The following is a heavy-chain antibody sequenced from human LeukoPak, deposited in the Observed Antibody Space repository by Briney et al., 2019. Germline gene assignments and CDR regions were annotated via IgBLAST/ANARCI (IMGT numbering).Heavy chain of an antibody. CDR2: ISSSSSYI. V-gene: IGHV3-21*01. D-gene: IGHD6-13*01. CDR1: GFTFSSYE. J-gene: IGHJ3*02. Sequence: PGGSLRLSCAASGFTFSSYEMNWVRQAPGKGLEWVSSISSSSSYIYYADSVKGRFTISRDNAKNSLYLQMNSLRAEDTAVYYCARAEQQLVLGAFDIWGQGTMVTVSS. CDR3: ARAEQQLVLGAFDI.